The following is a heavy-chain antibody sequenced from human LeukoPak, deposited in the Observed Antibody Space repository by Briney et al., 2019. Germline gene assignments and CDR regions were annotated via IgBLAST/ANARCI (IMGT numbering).Heavy chain of an antibody. CDR2: IYTSGST. CDR1: GGSISSGSYY. V-gene: IGHV4-61*02. Sequence: SATLSLTCTVSGGSISSGSYYWSWIRQPAGKGLEWIGRIYTSGSTNYNPSLKSRVTISVDTSKNQFSLKLSSVTAADTAVYYCARGTLVGATAWFDPWGQGTLVTVSS. CDR3: ARGTLVGATAWFDP. J-gene: IGHJ5*02. D-gene: IGHD1-26*01.